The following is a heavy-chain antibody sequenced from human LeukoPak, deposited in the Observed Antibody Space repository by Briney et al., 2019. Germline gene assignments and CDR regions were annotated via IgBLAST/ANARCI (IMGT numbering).Heavy chain of an antibody. V-gene: IGHV4-59*08. J-gene: IGHJ6*02. CDR1: GGSISSYY. D-gene: IGHD6-13*01. CDR2: INYIRTT. CDR3: ARSYSSSDHYYYYGMDV. Sequence: PSETLSLTCTVSGGSISSYYWNWIRQPPGKGLEWIGYINYIRTTDYNPSLKSRVTISLDTSKNRFSLKLSSVTAADTAMYYCARSYSSSDHYYYYGMDVWGQGTTVTVSS.